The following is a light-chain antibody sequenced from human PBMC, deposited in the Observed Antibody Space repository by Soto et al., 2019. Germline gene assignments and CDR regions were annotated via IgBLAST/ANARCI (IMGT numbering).Light chain of an antibody. V-gene: IGLV3-1*01. Sequence: SYELTQPPSVSVSPGQTASITCSGDKLGDKYACWYQQKPGQSPVLVIYQDSKRPSGIPERFSGSNAGNTATLTISGTQAMAEADYYCQAWDSSTFYVFGTGTKLTVL. CDR3: QAWDSSTFYV. CDR1: KLGDKY. J-gene: IGLJ1*01. CDR2: QDS.